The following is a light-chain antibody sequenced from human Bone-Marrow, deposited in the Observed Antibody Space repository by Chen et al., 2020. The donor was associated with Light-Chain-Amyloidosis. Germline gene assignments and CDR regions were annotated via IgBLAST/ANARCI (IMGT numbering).Light chain of an antibody. CDR3: QVWDRSSDRPV. CDR1: NIGSTS. CDR2: DDS. J-gene: IGLJ3*02. Sequence: SYVLPQPSSASVAPGQTATIACGGNNIGSTSVHWYQQTPGQAPLLVVYDDSDRPSGTPERLSGSNSGNMATLTISRVEAGDEADYYCQVWDRSSDRPVFGGGTKLTVL. V-gene: IGLV3-21*02.